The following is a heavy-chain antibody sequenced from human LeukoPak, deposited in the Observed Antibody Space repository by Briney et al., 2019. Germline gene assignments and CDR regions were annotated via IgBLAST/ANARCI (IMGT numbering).Heavy chain of an antibody. CDR2: INSDGSST. J-gene: IGHJ4*02. V-gene: IGHV3-74*01. Sequence: QTAGSLTLSCAASGFTFNSYWMHWVRQAPGKGLVWVSRINSDGSSTSYAVSVKGRYTISRDNAKNTLYLQMNSLRAEDTAVYYCARGPTLRGIAAAGGDYWGQGTLVTVSS. D-gene: IGHD6-13*01. CDR3: ARGPTLRGIAAAGGDY. CDR1: GFTFNSYW.